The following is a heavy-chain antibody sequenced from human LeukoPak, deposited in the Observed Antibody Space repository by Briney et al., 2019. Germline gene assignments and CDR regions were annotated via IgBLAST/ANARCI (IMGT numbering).Heavy chain of an antibody. CDR2: IYHSGST. D-gene: IGHD5-24*01. CDR3: ARVMGDGYKRAFDY. CDR1: GGSIRSNY. J-gene: IGHJ4*02. V-gene: IGHV4-59*01. Sequence: SETLSLTCTVSGGSIRSNYWSWIRQPPGKGLEWIGYIYHSGSTNYNPSLNSRVTISVDTSKNEFSLKLSSVTAADTAVYYCARVMGDGYKRAFDYWGQGTLVNVSA.